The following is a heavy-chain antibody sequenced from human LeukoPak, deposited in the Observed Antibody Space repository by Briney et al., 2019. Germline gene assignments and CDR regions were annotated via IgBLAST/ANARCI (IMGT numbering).Heavy chain of an antibody. D-gene: IGHD3-22*01. CDR3: AREGDSSGFGYYFDY. J-gene: IGHJ4*02. CDR2: ISYDGSNK. CDR1: GFTFSSYA. V-gene: IGHV3-30*04. Sequence: GGSLRLSCAASGFTFSSYAMHWVRQAPGKGLEWVAVISYDGSNKYYADSVKGRFTISRDNSKNTLYLQMNSLRAEDTAVYYCAREGDSSGFGYYFDYWGQGTLVTVSS.